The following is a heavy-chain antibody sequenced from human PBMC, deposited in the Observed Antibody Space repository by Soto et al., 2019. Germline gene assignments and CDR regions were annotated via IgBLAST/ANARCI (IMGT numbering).Heavy chain of an antibody. V-gene: IGHV3-48*03. Sequence: EVHLVESGGGLVQPGGSLTLSCIGSGFTFSNYEMTWVRQAPEKGLEWLSYINNSGGDIRYADSVRGRFTVSRDNAKNSLHLQMNSLRVEDTAVDYCVAYYYDHGGYHSAFDYWGQGTLVTVSS. CDR2: INNSGGDI. CDR1: GFTFSNYE. CDR3: VAYYYDHGGYHSAFDY. D-gene: IGHD3-22*01. J-gene: IGHJ4*02.